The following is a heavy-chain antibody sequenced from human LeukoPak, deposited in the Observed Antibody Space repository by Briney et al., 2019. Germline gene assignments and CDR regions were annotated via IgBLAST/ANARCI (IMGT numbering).Heavy chain of an antibody. V-gene: IGHV5-51*01. CDR1: GYSFTTYW. D-gene: IGHD2-15*01. CDR2: IYPGDSDT. CDR3: ARSEVVAAFDAFDI. Sequence: GESLKISCKGSGYSFTTYWVGWVRQMPGKGLEWMGIIYPGDSDTRYSPSFQGQVTISADRSISTAYLQWSSLKASDTAMYYCARSEVVAAFDAFDIWGQGRMVTVSS. J-gene: IGHJ3*02.